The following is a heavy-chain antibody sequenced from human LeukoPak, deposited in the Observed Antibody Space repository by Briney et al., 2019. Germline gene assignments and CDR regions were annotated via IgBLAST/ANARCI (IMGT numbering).Heavy chain of an antibody. V-gene: IGHV3-23*01. CDR3: AKDFLGVWFGELLFDY. CDR2: VNDRGTGT. Sequence: PGGSLRLSCAASGFTFSKYAMSWVRQAPGKGLEWVSTVNDRGTGTYYADSVKGRFTISRDNSKNTLYLQMNSLRAEDTAVYYCAKDFLGVWFGELLFDYWGQGTLVTVSS. CDR1: GFTFSKYA. J-gene: IGHJ4*02. D-gene: IGHD3-10*01.